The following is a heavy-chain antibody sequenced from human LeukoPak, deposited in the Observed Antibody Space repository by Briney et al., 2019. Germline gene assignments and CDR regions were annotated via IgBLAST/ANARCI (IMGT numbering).Heavy chain of an antibody. CDR3: AKDREAYYYDSSGEFDY. CDR1: GFTFNSYG. J-gene: IGHJ4*02. CDR2: ISYDGSNK. Sequence: GRSLRLSCAASGFTFNSYGMHWVRQAPGKGLEWVAVISYDGSNKYYADSVKDRFTISRDNSKNTLYLQMNSLRAEDTAVYYCAKDREAYYYDSSGEFDYWGQGTLVTVSS. V-gene: IGHV3-30*18. D-gene: IGHD3-22*01.